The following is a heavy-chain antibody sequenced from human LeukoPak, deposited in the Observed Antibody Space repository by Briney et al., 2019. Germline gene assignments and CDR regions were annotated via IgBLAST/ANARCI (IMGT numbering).Heavy chain of an antibody. D-gene: IGHD5-18*01. J-gene: IGHJ4*02. Sequence: GGSLRLSCAASGFTFSSYAMSWVRQAPGKGLEWVSSIRGSGGNTYYAPSVKGRSTISKDNSTNTLYLQMTSLRPKAAAVYYCAKVREDTAMLDDWGEGTLVTVSS. CDR1: GFTFSSYA. CDR3: AKVREDTAMLDD. CDR2: IRGSGGNT. V-gene: IGHV3-23*01.